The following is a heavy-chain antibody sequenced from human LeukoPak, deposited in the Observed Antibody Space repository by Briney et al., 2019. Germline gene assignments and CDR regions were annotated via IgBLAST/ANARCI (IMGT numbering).Heavy chain of an antibody. D-gene: IGHD3-10*01. CDR1: GYTFTNYD. CDR3: ARDAYGSKSSAFDP. Sequence: ASVKVSCKASGYTFTNYDINWLRQATGQGLEWMGWMNPKSGNTGYAQKFQGRVTITRDTSMRTVYMELSSLRSEDTAVYYCARDAYGSKSSAFDPWGQGTLVTVSS. V-gene: IGHV1-8*03. J-gene: IGHJ5*02. CDR2: MNPKSGNT.